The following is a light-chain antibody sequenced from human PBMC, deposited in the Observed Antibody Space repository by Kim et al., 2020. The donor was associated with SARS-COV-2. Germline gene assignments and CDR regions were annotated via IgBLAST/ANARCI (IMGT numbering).Light chain of an antibody. CDR2: EGS. CDR3: QHRGT. Sequence: EIVLTQSPATVSLSPGERATLSCRASQSVSKYLAWYQQKPGQAPRLLIYEGSNRATGIPARFSGSGSGTDFTLTISSLEPEDFAIYYCQHRGTFGQGTKLEI. CDR1: QSVSKY. J-gene: IGKJ2*01. V-gene: IGKV3-11*01.